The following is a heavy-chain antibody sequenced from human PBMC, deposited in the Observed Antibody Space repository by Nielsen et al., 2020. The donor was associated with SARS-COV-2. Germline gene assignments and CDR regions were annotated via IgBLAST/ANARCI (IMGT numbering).Heavy chain of an antibody. J-gene: IGHJ5*02. D-gene: IGHD3-3*01. Sequence: ASVKVSCKASGYTFTSYYMHWVRQAPGQGLEWMGIINPSGGNTNYAQKLQGRVTMTTDTSTSTAYMELRSLRSDDTAVYYCARGGAILTYYDFWSGYSWFDPWGQGTLVTVSS. CDR1: GYTFTSYY. CDR2: INPSGGNT. CDR3: ARGGAILTYYDFWSGYSWFDP. V-gene: IGHV1-46*01.